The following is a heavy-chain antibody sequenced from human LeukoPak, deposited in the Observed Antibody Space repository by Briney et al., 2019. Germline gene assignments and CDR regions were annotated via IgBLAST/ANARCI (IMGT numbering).Heavy chain of an antibody. CDR1: GYTFTSYD. CDR3: ARGKNTAMVLVWFDP. Sequence: ASVKVSCKASGYTFTSYDINWVRQATGQGLEWMGIINPSGGSTSYAQKFQGRVTMTRDTSTSTVYMELSSLRSEDTAVYYCARGKNTAMVLVWFDPWGQGTLVTVSS. CDR2: INPSGGST. J-gene: IGHJ5*02. V-gene: IGHV1-46*01. D-gene: IGHD5-18*01.